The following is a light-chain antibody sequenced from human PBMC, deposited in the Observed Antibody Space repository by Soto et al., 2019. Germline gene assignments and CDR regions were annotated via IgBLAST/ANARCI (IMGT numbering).Light chain of an antibody. CDR1: QSIMSH. V-gene: IGKV1-39*01. J-gene: IGKJ1*01. CDR2: AAS. CDR3: QQSYSTPPWT. Sequence: DIQMTQSPSSLSASVGDRVTITCRASQSIMSHLNWYQHKSGKAPKLLIYAASSLQSGVPSRFSGSGGGTDFTLTISSLQPEDFATYFCQQSYSTPPWTFGQGTKVDIK.